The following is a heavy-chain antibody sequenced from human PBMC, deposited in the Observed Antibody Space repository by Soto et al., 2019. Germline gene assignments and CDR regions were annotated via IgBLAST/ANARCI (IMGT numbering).Heavy chain of an antibody. V-gene: IGHV1-18*04. Sequence: QVQLVQSGAEVKKPGDSVKVSCKASGYDFSSYGISWVRQAPGQGLEWMGWISASNGNRDYAQQFQGRVTMTSDTSRTTAYMELWSLRSDDTAVYYCVRDPQRNDYWGQRTLVNVSS. J-gene: IGHJ4*02. CDR3: VRDPQRNDY. D-gene: IGHD2-2*01. CDR1: GYDFSSYG. CDR2: ISASNGNR.